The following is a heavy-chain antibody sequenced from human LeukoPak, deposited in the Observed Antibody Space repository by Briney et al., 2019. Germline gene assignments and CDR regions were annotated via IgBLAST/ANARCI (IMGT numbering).Heavy chain of an antibody. CDR3: ARAGVLLWFGDPNWFDP. CDR1: GGSISSSNW. Sequence: PSETLSLTCAVSGGSISSSNWWSWVRQPPGKGLEWIGEIYHSGSTNYNPSLKSRVTISVDKSKNQFSLKLSSVTAADTAVYYCARAGVLLWFGDPNWFDPWGQGTLVTVSS. V-gene: IGHV4-4*02. J-gene: IGHJ5*02. CDR2: IYHSGST. D-gene: IGHD3-10*01.